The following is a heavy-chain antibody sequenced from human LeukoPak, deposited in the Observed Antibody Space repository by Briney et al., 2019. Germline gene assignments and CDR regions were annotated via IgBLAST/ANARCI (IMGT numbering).Heavy chain of an antibody. CDR2: INPSGGST. D-gene: IGHD3-10*01. V-gene: IGHV1-46*01. J-gene: IGHJ6*04. CDR1: GYTFTSYY. CDR3: AREPGEYGMDV. Sequence: ASVKVSCKASGYTFTSYYMHWVRQAPGQGLEWMGIINPSGGSTSYAQKFQGRVTMTRDTSTSTVYMELSSLRSEDTAVHYCAREPGEYGMDVWGKGTTVTVSS.